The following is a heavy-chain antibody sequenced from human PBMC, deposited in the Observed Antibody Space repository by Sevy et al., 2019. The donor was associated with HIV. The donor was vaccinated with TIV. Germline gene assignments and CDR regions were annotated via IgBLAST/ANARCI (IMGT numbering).Heavy chain of an antibody. Sequence: GGSLRLSCAASGFTFKNYAMSWARQAPGKGLEWVSTISGSGGFTYYADSVKGRFTISRDNSKNTLYLQMSGLRAEDTAVYHCAKDYKRDVPHFDYWGQGTLVTVSS. CDR1: GFTFKNYA. V-gene: IGHV3-23*01. CDR2: ISGSGGFT. D-gene: IGHD3-10*01. J-gene: IGHJ4*02. CDR3: AKDYKRDVPHFDY.